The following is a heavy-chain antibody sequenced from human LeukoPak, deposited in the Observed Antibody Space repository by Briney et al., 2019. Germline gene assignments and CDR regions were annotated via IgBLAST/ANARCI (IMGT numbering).Heavy chain of an antibody. CDR3: ARVAEAAAFDS. Sequence: GGSLRLSCAASGFTFSRNSTNWVRQAPGKGLEWVSSISSSSSYIYYADSVKGRFTISRDNAKNSLYLQMNSLRAEDTAVYYCARVAEAAAFDSWGQGTLVTVSS. CDR2: ISSSSSYI. D-gene: IGHD6-13*01. CDR1: GFTFSRNS. J-gene: IGHJ4*02. V-gene: IGHV3-21*01.